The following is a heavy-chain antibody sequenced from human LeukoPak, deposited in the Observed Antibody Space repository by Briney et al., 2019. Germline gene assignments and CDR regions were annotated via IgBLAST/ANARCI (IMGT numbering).Heavy chain of an antibody. CDR3: AKDDRQVLWFGELDS. J-gene: IGHJ5*01. CDR1: RFTFSSYA. CDR2: ISESGRST. D-gene: IGHD3-10*01. V-gene: IGHV3-23*01. Sequence: PGGSLRLSCAASRFTFSSYAMSWVRQAPGKGLEWVSAISESGRSTYYADSVKGRFTISRDNYRNTLYLQMNSLRAEDTGVYYCAKDDRQVLWFGELDSWGQGTLVTVSS.